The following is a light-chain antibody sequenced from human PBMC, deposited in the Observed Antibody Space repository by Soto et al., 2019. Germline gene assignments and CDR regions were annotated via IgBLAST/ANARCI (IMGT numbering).Light chain of an antibody. CDR2: GAS. V-gene: IGKV3-20*01. J-gene: IGKJ3*01. CDR3: QHCGNPPLFT. Sequence: EGVLTQSPGILSLSPGERATLSCRASETVTSNYLAWYQQKPGQAPRLLIYGASNRATGIPDRLSGSGSGTDFTLTISRLEPEDFAVYYCQHCGNPPLFTFGPGAKVDLK. CDR1: ETVTSNY.